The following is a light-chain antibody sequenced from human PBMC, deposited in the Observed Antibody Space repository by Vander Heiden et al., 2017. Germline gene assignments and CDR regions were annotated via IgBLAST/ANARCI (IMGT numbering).Light chain of an antibody. V-gene: IGLV4-69*01. CDR2: FNSDASD. CDR1: LGHTKLA. CDR3: QKWTTGIRV. Sequence: QLVVTQSPSASPSLRPSVKLPGPPTLGHTKLAIARNQKRPHQATRHLRRFNSDASDNEGDGIPDRFSGSSSGAERYRTISGLQSEDEADYNCQKWTTGIRVFGGGTKLTVL. J-gene: IGLJ3*02.